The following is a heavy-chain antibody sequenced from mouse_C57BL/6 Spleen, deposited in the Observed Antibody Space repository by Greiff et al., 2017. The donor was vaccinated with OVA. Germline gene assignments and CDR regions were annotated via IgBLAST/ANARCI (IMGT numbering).Heavy chain of an antibody. CDR2: IDPSDSYT. D-gene: IGHD1-1*02. J-gene: IGHJ4*01. Sequence: QVQLQQSGAELVRPGTSVKLSCKASGYNFTSYWMHWVKQRPGQGLEWIGLIDPSDSYTNYNQKFKGKATLTVDTSSSTAYMQLSSLTSEDSAVYYCARRGGPYAMDYWGQGTSVTVSS. CDR1: GYNFTSYW. V-gene: IGHV1-59*01. CDR3: ARRGGPYAMDY.